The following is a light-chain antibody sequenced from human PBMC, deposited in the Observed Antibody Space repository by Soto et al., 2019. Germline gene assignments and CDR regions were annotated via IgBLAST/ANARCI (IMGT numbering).Light chain of an antibody. CDR1: QTISSW. J-gene: IGKJ1*01. CDR2: KAS. CDR3: QHYNSYSEA. V-gene: IGKV1-5*03. Sequence: CPTTKTETVGDRVTITCRASQTISSWLAWYQQKPGKAPKLLIYKASTLKSGVPSRFSGSGSGTEFTLTISSLQPDDFATYYCQHYNSYSEAFGQGTKVDI.